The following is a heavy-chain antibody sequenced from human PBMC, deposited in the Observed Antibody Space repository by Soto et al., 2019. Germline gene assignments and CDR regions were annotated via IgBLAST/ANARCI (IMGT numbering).Heavy chain of an antibody. Sequence: PWETLSHTCAVSGCFITNDYWSWIRQPPGKGLEWIGYVYHTGSTNYKPSLKSRVTISVDKSKNQFSLKLTSVTAADTAVYYCARHPIRYYDVLTGQIVYPEFNWVDPWGHGILVTVSS. CDR1: GCFITNDY. CDR2: VYHTGST. D-gene: IGHD3-9*01. CDR3: ARHPIRYYDVLTGQIVYPEFNWVDP. V-gene: IGHV4-59*08. J-gene: IGHJ5*02.